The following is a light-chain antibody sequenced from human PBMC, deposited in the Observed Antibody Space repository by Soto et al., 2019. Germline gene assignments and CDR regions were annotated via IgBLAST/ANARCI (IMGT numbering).Light chain of an antibody. CDR2: DVS. J-gene: IGLJ1*01. CDR3: SSYSSSANYV. Sequence: QSVLTQPASVSGSPGQSIAISCTGTSSDVGAYNCVSWYQQHPGKAPKLMIYDVSNRPSGVSNRFSGSKSGNTASLTISGLQAYDEADYSCSSYSSSANYVFGTGTKV. CDR1: SSDVGAYNC. V-gene: IGLV2-14*01.